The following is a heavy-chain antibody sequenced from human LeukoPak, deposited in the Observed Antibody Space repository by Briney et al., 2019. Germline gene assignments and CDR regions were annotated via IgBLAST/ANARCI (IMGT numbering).Heavy chain of an antibody. V-gene: IGHV4-34*01. Sequence: SETLSLTCAVYGGSFSGYYWSWIRQPPGKGLEWIGEINHSGSTNYNPSLKSRVTISVDTSKNQFSLKLSSVTAADTAVYYCARDQIVVVPAAISRYYYYYYMDVLGKGTTVTVSS. CDR3: ARDQIVVVPAAISRYYYYYYMDV. CDR2: INHSGST. J-gene: IGHJ6*03. D-gene: IGHD2-2*01. CDR1: GGSFSGYY.